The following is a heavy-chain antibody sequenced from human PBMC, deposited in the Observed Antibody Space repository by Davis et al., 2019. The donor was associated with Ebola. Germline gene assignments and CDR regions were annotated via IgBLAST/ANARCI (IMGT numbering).Heavy chain of an antibody. CDR1: GGSISSYY. D-gene: IGHD6-19*01. Sequence: SETLSLTCTVSGGSISSYYWSWIRQPPGKGLEWIGYIYYSGSTNYNPSLKSRVTISVDTSKNQFSLKLSSVTAADTAVYYCAREEVAVAGRGAFDIWGQGTMVTVSS. CDR2: IYYSGST. J-gene: IGHJ3*02. CDR3: AREEVAVAGRGAFDI. V-gene: IGHV4-59*01.